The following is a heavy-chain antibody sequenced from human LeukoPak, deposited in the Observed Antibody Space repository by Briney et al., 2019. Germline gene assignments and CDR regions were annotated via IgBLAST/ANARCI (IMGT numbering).Heavy chain of an antibody. Sequence: SETLSLTCAVYGGSFSGYYWSWIRQPPGKGLEWIGEINHSGSTNYNPSLKSRVTISVDTSKNQFSLKLSSVTAADTAVYYCARGRGYGSSWYTDWGQGTLVTVSS. CDR1: GGSFSGYY. CDR2: INHSGST. V-gene: IGHV4-34*01. J-gene: IGHJ4*02. D-gene: IGHD6-13*01. CDR3: ARGRGYGSSWYTD.